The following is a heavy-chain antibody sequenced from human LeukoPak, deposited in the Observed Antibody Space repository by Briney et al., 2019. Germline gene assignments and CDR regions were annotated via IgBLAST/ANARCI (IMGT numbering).Heavy chain of an antibody. CDR1: GYSFTSYW. CDR3: ARHGVAAAENAFDI. J-gene: IGHJ3*02. D-gene: IGHD6-13*01. V-gene: IGHV5-51*01. Sequence: PGDSLKISCKGSGYSFTSYWVAWVRQMPGKGLEWMGIIYPGDSDTRYNPSFQGQVTFSADKSISTAYLQWSSLKASDTAMYYCARHGVAAAENAFDIWGQGTMVTVSS. CDR2: IYPGDSDT.